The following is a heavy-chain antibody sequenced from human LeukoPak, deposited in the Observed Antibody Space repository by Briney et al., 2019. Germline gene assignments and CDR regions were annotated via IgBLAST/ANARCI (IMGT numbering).Heavy chain of an antibody. CDR1: GGSFSGYY. J-gene: IGHJ4*02. V-gene: IGHV4-34*01. Sequence: PSETLSLTCAVYGGSFSGYYWSWIRQPPGKGLEWIGEINHSGSTNYNPSLKSRVTISVDTSKNQFSLKLSSVTAADTAVYYCARDPLGFGEFDYWGQGTLVTVSS. CDR2: INHSGST. CDR3: ARDPLGFGEFDY. D-gene: IGHD3-10*01.